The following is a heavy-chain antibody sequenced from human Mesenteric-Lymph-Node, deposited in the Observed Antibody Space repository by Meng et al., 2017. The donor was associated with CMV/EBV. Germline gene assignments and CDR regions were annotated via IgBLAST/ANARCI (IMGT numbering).Heavy chain of an antibody. CDR3: ARVGRGGVSGSVDY. J-gene: IGHJ4*02. Sequence: GESLKISCAASGFIFSSYGMSWVRQAPGKGLEWVSYISNSGNTIYYADSVKGRFTISRDNAKNSLYLQMNSLRAEDTAFYYCARVGRGGVSGSVDYWGQGTLVTVSS. V-gene: IGHV3-48*04. D-gene: IGHD1-26*01. CDR1: GFIFSSYG. CDR2: ISNSGNTI.